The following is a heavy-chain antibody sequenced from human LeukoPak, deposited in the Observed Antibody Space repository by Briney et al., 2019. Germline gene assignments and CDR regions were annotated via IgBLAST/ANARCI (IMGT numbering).Heavy chain of an antibody. Sequence: PSETLSLTCTVSGGSISSYYWSWIRQPPGKGLEWIGYIYYSGSTNYNPSLKSRVTISVDTSKNQFSLKLSSVTAADTAVYYCARGKMDIVVVPAAIYYYYYMDVWGKGTTVTVSS. CDR1: GGSISSYY. CDR3: ARGKMDIVVVPAAIYYYYYMDV. D-gene: IGHD2-2*02. J-gene: IGHJ6*03. V-gene: IGHV4-59*12. CDR2: IYYSGST.